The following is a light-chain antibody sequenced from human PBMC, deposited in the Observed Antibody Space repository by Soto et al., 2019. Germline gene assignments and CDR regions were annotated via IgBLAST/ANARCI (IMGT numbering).Light chain of an antibody. V-gene: IGKV3-20*01. CDR3: QQYDSSPPT. CDR1: QSVSSSY. Sequence: EIVLTQSPGTLSLSPGERATLSCRASQSVSSSYLAWYQQKPGQAPRLLIYGASSRATGIPDRFSGSGSGTDFTLTISRLEPEDFAVYYYQQYDSSPPTFGGGTKVEIK. J-gene: IGKJ4*01. CDR2: GAS.